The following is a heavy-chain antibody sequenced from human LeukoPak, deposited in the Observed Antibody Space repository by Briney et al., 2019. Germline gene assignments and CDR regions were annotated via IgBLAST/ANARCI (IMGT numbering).Heavy chain of an antibody. CDR1: GFKFNSYA. CDR3: AKDAYLIAVAGNSFEY. D-gene: IGHD6-19*01. J-gene: IGHJ4*02. Sequence: GGSLRLSCAASGFKFNSYAMSWVRQAPGKGLEWVSTISGSGGSTYYADSLNGRFTISRDNSKNTLYVQMNSLRPEDTAVYYCAKDAYLIAVAGNSFEYWGQGTLVTVSS. V-gene: IGHV3-23*01. CDR2: ISGSGGST.